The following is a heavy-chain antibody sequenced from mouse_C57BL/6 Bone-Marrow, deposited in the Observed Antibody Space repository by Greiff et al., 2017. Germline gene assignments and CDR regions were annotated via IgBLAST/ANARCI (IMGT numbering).Heavy chain of an antibody. D-gene: IGHD1-1*01. J-gene: IGHJ3*01. V-gene: IGHV2-5*01. CDR2: IWRGGST. CDR1: GFSLTRYG. CDR3: AKGPYYYGSSLAY. Sequence: QVQLKESGPGLVQPSQSLSITCTVSGFSLTRYGVHWVRQSPGKGLEWLGVIWRGGSTDYNAAFMSRLSITKDNSKIQVFFKMNSLQADDTAIYYCAKGPYYYGSSLAYWGQGTLVTVSA.